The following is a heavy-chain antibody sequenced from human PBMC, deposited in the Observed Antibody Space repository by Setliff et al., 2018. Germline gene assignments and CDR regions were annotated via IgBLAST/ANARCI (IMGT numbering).Heavy chain of an antibody. CDR2: TFYSGST. CDR3: ARHSNSWPVDY. V-gene: IGHV4-39*01. D-gene: IGHD6-13*01. CDR1: DVSISGYY. Sequence: SETLSLTCTVSDVSISGYYWGWIRQPPGKGLEWIGSTFYSGSTYYNPSLKSRVSISVDTSKNQFSLRLSSVTAADTAVYYCARHSNSWPVDYWGQGTLVTVSS. J-gene: IGHJ4*02.